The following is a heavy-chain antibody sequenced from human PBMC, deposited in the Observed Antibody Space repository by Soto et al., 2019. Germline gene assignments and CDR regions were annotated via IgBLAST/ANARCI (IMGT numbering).Heavy chain of an antibody. J-gene: IGHJ5*02. Sequence: ASEKVSCKASGYTFTSYGISWVRQAPGQGLEWMGWISAYNGNTNYAQKLQGRVTMTTDTSTSTAYMELRSLRSDDTAVYYCAREPSQYYYDSSGPNWFDPWGQGTLVTVSS. D-gene: IGHD3-22*01. CDR3: AREPSQYYYDSSGPNWFDP. CDR1: GYTFTSYG. CDR2: ISAYNGNT. V-gene: IGHV1-18*04.